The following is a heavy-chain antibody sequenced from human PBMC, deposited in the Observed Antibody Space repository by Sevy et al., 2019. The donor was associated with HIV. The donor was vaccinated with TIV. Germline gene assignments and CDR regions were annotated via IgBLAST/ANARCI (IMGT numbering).Heavy chain of an antibody. D-gene: IGHD2-21*02. CDR1: GGSVRSGAYY. Sequence: SETLSLTCTVSGGSVRSGAYYWSWVRQPPGKGLESIGYIYYSGNTNYNPSLKSRATLSVDTSKNQFSLKLNSMTAADTAVYYCARVVVTSGNEYYYGMDVWGQVTTVTVSS. CDR2: IYYSGNT. CDR3: ARVVVTSGNEYYYGMDV. J-gene: IGHJ6*02. V-gene: IGHV4-61*08.